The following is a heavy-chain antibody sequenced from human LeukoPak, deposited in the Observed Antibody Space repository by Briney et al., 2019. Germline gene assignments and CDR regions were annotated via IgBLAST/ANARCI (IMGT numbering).Heavy chain of an antibody. Sequence: SETLSLTCAVYGGSFSGYYWSWIRQPPGKGLEWIGEINHSGSTNYNPSLKSRVTISVDTSKNQFSLKLSSVTAADTAVYYCARGADYDFRSGYPDVWGKGTTVTVSS. CDR3: ARGADYDFRSGYPDV. V-gene: IGHV4-34*01. CDR1: GGSFSGYY. CDR2: INHSGST. D-gene: IGHD3-3*01. J-gene: IGHJ6*04.